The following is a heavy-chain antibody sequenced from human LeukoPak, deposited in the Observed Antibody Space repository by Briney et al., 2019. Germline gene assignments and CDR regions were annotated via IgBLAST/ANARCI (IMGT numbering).Heavy chain of an antibody. Sequence: PSETLSLTCTVSGGSISSGSYYWSWIRQPAGKGLEWIGRIYTSGSTNYNPSLKSRVTISVDTSKNQFSLKLSSVTAADTAVYYCARGSFRLIAGGRVPAAIHDDAFDIWGQGTMVTVSS. CDR3: ARGSFRLIAGGRVPAAIHDDAFDI. CDR1: GGSISSGSYY. D-gene: IGHD2-2*01. CDR2: IYTSGST. V-gene: IGHV4-61*02. J-gene: IGHJ3*02.